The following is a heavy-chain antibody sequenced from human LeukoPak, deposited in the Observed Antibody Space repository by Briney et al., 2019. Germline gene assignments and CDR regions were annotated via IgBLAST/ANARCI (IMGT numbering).Heavy chain of an antibody. CDR1: GCTFTSYD. D-gene: IGHD3-22*01. CDR3: ARITMTPDY. V-gene: IGHV1-8*01. CDR2: MNPNRGNT. J-gene: IGHJ4*02. Sequence: ASVKVSCKASGCTFTSYDINWVRQAPGQGLEWMGWMNPNRGNTAYAQKFRGRLTMTRNTSISTAYMELSSLRSEDTAVYYCARITMTPDYWGQGTLVTVSS.